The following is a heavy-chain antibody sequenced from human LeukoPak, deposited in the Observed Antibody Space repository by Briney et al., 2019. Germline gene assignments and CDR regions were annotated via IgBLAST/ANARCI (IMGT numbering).Heavy chain of an antibody. D-gene: IGHD3-22*01. CDR2: IIPILGIA. CDR1: GYTFTSYG. CDR3: ARGTMIVEVEYFQH. Sequence: ASVKVSCKASGYTFTSYGISWVRQAPGQGLEWMGRIIPILGIANYAQKFQGRVTITADKSTSTAYMELSSLRSEDTAVYYCARGTMIVEVEYFQHWGQGTLVTVSS. J-gene: IGHJ1*01. V-gene: IGHV1-69*04.